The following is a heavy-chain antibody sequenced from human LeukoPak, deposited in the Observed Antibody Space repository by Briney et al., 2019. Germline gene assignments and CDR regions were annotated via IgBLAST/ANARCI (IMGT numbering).Heavy chain of an antibody. CDR2: IYYGGGT. CDR3: AWYAVEYRGTFFDY. V-gene: IGHV4-39*01. CDR1: GGSIRSTDHY. J-gene: IGHJ4*02. D-gene: IGHD1-26*01. Sequence: PSETLSLTCTVSGGSIRSTDHYWGWIRQPPGKGLEWIGSIYYGGGTYYNPSLKSRATISVDTSKNQFSLKLSSVTAADTAVYYCAWYAVEYRGTFFDYWGQGTLVTVSS.